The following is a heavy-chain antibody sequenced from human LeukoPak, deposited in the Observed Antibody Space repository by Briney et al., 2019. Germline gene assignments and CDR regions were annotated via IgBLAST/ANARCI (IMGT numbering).Heavy chain of an antibody. CDR1: GFXFSSYE. D-gene: IGHD5-12*01. CDR3: ATDQGAYGGYGLDY. V-gene: IGHV3-48*03. J-gene: IGHJ4*02. Sequence: GGSLRLSCAASGFXFSSYEINWVRQAPGKGLEWVSYISSSGTTIYYADSVKGRFTVSRDNAKNSLYLQMDSLRAEDTALYYCATDQGAYGGYGLDYWGQGTLVTVSS. CDR2: ISSSGTTI.